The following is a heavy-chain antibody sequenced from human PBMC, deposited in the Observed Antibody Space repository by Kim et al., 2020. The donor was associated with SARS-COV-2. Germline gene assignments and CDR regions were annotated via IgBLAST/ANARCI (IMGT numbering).Heavy chain of an antibody. J-gene: IGHJ4*02. CDR1: GGSISSSSYY. Sequence: SETLSLTCTVSGGSISSSSYYWGWIRQPPGKGLEWIGSIYYSGSTYYNPSLKSRVSISVDTSKNQFSLKLSSVTAADTAVYYCARHALDEGGRYWGQGTLVTVSS. CDR3: ARHALDEGGRY. CDR2: IYYSGST. V-gene: IGHV4-39*01.